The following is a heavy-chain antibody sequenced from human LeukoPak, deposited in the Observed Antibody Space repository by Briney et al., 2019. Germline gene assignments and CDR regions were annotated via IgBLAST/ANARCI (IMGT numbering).Heavy chain of an antibody. Sequence: ASVKVSCKISGFGLSVLSIHWMRQAPGKGLEWVGGIRPETGEPIFAQKFRGRVTITEDTFTDTGYLELRGLTSEDTAVYYCARLTSGTHPNFDYWGQGTLVTVSS. D-gene: IGHD3-10*01. CDR2: IRPETGEP. J-gene: IGHJ4*02. V-gene: IGHV1-24*01. CDR1: GFGLSVLS. CDR3: ARLTSGTHPNFDY.